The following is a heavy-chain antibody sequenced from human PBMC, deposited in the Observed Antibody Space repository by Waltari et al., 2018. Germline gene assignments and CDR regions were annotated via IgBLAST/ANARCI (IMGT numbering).Heavy chain of an antibody. CDR1: GFSRSNARMG. CDR3: ARRRVAAAGTDNWFDH. J-gene: IGHJ5*02. V-gene: IGHV2-26*01. Sequence: QVTLKESGPVLVKPTETLTLTCTVSGFSRSNARMGVSWIRQPPGTALAWLAHIFSNDEQSYSTALKSRITIAKHTSQRQVVLTMTHTDPVDTATYCCARRRVAAAGTDNWFDHWGQGTLVTVSS. CDR2: IFSNDEQ. D-gene: IGHD6-13*01.